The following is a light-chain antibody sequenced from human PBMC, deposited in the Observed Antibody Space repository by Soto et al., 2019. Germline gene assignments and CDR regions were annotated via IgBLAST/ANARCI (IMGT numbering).Light chain of an antibody. CDR3: QSYDSSLSGSVV. CDR1: SSNIGAGYD. V-gene: IGLV1-40*01. CDR2: GNS. J-gene: IGLJ2*01. Sequence: QSALTQPPSVSGAPGQRVTISCTGNSSNIGAGYDVHWYQQLPGTAPKLFIYGNSNRPSGVPDRFSGSQSGTSASLAITGLQAEDEADYYCQSYDSSLSGSVVFGGGTKVTVL.